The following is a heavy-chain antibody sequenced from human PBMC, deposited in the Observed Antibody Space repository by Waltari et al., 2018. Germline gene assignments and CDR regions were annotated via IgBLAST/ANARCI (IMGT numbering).Heavy chain of an antibody. CDR2: INPSGGST. J-gene: IGHJ4*02. CDR1: GYTFTSYY. Sequence: QVQLVQSGAEVKKPGASVKVSCKASGYTFTSYYMHWVRQAPGQGLEWMGIINPSGGSTSYAQKFQGRVTMTRDTSTSTVYMELSSLRSEDTDVYYCARDRGPHYYDSSGYYPDYWGQGTLVTVSS. CDR3: ARDRGPHYYDSSGYYPDY. V-gene: IGHV1-46*01. D-gene: IGHD3-22*01.